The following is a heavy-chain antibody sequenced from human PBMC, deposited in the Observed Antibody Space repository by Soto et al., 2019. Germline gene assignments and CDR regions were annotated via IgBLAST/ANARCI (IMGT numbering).Heavy chain of an antibody. CDR1: GGFIISYY. D-gene: IGHD3-22*01. J-gene: IGHJ6*02. CDR2: IYYSGST. Sequence: SETLSLTCTVSGGFIISYYWSWIRQPPGKGLEWIGYIYYSGSTNYNPSLKSRVTISVDTSKNQFSLKLSSVTAADTAVYYCARWAYYYDSSGSYYYVLDVWGQGTTVTVSS. V-gene: IGHV4-59*01. CDR3: ARWAYYYDSSGSYYYVLDV.